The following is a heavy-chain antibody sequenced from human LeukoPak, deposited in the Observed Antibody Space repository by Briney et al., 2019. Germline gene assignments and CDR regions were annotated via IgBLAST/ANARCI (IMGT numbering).Heavy chain of an antibody. CDR2: MNPDGSAT. D-gene: IGHD2-2*01. CDR3: ARTLVEVPGHGDLFDF. J-gene: IGHJ4*02. CDR1: GFSFSNFW. V-gene: IGHV3-7*01. Sequence: PGGSLRLSCGASGFSFSNFWMSWIRQAPGKGLERVANMNPDGSATYYLDSVKGRFTISRDNAKTSVYLQMNSLRPDDTAVYYCARTLVEVPGHGDLFDFWGQGTLVTVSS.